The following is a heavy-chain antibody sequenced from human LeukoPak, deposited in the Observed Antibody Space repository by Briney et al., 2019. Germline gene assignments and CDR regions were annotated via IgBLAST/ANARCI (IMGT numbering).Heavy chain of an antibody. CDR1: GFTFISYA. CDR3: ARGDIAAAGTLDYYYYMDV. CDR2: ISFHGTDS. D-gene: IGHD6-13*01. V-gene: IGHV3-30*04. J-gene: IGHJ6*03. Sequence: GGSLRLSCAASGFTFISYAIHWVRQAPGKGLEWVAVISFHGTDSFYADSVKGRFTISRDNAKNTLYLQMNSLRAEDTAVYYCARGDIAAAGTLDYYYYMDVWGKGTTVTVSS.